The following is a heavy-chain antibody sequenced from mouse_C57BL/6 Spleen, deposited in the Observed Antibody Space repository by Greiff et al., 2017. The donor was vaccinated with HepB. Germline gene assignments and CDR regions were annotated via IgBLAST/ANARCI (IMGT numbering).Heavy chain of an antibody. Sequence: QVQLKESGPELVKPGASVKISCKASGYAFSSSWMNWVKQRPGKGLEWIGRIYPGDGDTNYNGKFKGKATLTADKSSSTAYMQLSSLTSEDSAVYFCARGLYYYGSSSLYYYAMDYWGQGTSGTVSS. CDR1: GYAFSSSW. V-gene: IGHV1-82*01. CDR3: ARGLYYYGSSSLYYYAMDY. D-gene: IGHD1-1*01. CDR2: IYPGDGDT. J-gene: IGHJ4*01.